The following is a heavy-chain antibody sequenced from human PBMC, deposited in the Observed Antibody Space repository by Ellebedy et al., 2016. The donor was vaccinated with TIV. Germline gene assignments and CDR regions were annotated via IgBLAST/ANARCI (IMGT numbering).Heavy chain of an antibody. CDR2: IYHSGST. J-gene: IGHJ4*02. CDR1: GYSISSGYY. D-gene: IGHD3-10*01. Sequence: SETLSLTCTVSGYSISSGYYWGWIRQPPGKGLEWIGSIYHSGSTYYNPSLKSRVTISVDTSKNEFSLKLGSVTAADTAVYYCARRELASYYFDYWGQGTLATVSS. CDR3: ARRELASYYFDY. V-gene: IGHV4-38-2*02.